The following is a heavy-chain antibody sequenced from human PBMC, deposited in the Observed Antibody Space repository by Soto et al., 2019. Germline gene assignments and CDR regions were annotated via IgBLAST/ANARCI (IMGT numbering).Heavy chain of an antibody. CDR2: INHSGST. Sequence: SETLSLTCAVYGGSLSGYYWSWIRQPPGKGLEWIGEINHSGSTNYNPSLKSRVTISVDTSKNQFSLKLSSVTAADTAVYYCASPRSGWYGHFDYWGQGTLVTVSS. CDR1: GGSLSGYY. V-gene: IGHV4-34*01. J-gene: IGHJ4*02. CDR3: ASPRSGWYGHFDY. D-gene: IGHD6-19*01.